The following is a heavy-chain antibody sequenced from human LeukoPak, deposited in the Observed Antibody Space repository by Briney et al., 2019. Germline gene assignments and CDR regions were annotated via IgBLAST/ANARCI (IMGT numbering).Heavy chain of an antibody. D-gene: IGHD3-22*01. Sequence: GGSLRLSCAASGFTFSGYAMSWVCQAPGKGLEWGSAISGSGGSTYYADPVKGRFTISRDNPKNTLYLQMNSLRAEDTAVYYCAKDPSTYYYDSSGYYRPTFFDYWGQGTLVTVSS. CDR3: AKDPSTYYYDSSGYYRPTFFDY. J-gene: IGHJ4*02. CDR1: GFTFSGYA. CDR2: ISGSGGST. V-gene: IGHV3-23*01.